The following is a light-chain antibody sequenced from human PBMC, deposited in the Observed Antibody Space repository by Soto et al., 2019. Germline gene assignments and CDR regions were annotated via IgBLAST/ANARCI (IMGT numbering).Light chain of an antibody. Sequence: QSLLTQPPSASGSPGQSVTISCTGASGDVGGYDFVSWCRHHPGKVPKLMIFDVSGRPSGVPHRFSGSKSGNTASLTISGLQAEDEGIYYCCSYAGGHTWVFGGGTKVTVL. CDR2: DVS. J-gene: IGLJ3*02. CDR1: SGDVGGYDF. V-gene: IGLV2-11*01. CDR3: CSYAGGHTWV.